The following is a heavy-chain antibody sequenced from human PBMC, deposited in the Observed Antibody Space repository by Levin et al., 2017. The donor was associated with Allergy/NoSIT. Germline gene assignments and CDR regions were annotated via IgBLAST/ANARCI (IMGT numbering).Heavy chain of an antibody. J-gene: IGHJ5*02. CDR1: GGSISSSSYY. D-gene: IGHD6-19*01. V-gene: IGHV4-39*07. Sequence: SETLSLTCTVSGGSISSSSYYWGWIRQPPGKGLEWIGSIYYSGSTYYNPSLKSRVTISVDTSKNQFSLKLSSVTAADTAVYYCARVSAVAGTMGWFDPWGQGTLVTVSS. CDR2: IYYSGST. CDR3: ARVSAVAGTMGWFDP.